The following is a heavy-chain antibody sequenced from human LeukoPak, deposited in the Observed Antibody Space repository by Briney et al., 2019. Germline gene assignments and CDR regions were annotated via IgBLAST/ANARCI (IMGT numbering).Heavy chain of an antibody. Sequence: GGSLRLSCAASGFAFRTYWMSWVRQAPGKGLEWVANIQQDGSEKYYVDSVKGRFTISRDNVKNTLYLQMNSLRVEDTAVYYCARDPRNVGLAPWGQGTLVTVSS. CDR3: ARDPRNVGLAP. D-gene: IGHD2-15*01. CDR2: IQQDGSEK. V-gene: IGHV3-7*01. J-gene: IGHJ5*02. CDR1: GFAFRTYW.